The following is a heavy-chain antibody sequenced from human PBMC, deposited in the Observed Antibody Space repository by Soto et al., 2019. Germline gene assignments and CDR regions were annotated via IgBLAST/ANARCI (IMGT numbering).Heavy chain of an antibody. J-gene: IGHJ4*02. Sequence: GGSLRLSCAASGFTFSDYYMSWIRQAPGKGLEWVSYISSSSSYTNYADSVKGRFTISRDNAKNSLYLQMNSLRAEDTAVYYCARDNYDSIGGGPDYWGQGTLVTVSS. CDR1: GFTFSDYY. CDR2: ISSSSSYT. CDR3: ARDNYDSIGGGPDY. V-gene: IGHV3-11*06. D-gene: IGHD3-22*01.